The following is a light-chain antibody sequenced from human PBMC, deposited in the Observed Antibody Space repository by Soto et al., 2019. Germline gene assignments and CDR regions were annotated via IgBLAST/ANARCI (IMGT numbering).Light chain of an antibody. CDR3: QQSYIVPYT. CDR1: QSVSSY. CDR2: DAS. V-gene: IGKV3-11*01. J-gene: IGKJ2*01. Sequence: EIVLTQSPATLSLSPGERATLSCRASQSVSSYLAWYQQKPGQAPRPLIYDASNRATGIPARFSGSGSGTDFTLTIKSLQPEDFGVYYCQQSYIVPYTFGRGTSLDI.